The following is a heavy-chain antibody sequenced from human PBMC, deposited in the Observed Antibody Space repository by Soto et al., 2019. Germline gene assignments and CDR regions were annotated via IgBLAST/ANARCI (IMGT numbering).Heavy chain of an antibody. CDR2: INPNSGGT. D-gene: IGHD1-26*01. CDR3: ARGKWEQNGFDY. V-gene: IGHV1-2*04. CDR1: GYTFTVYY. Sequence: ASVKVSCKASGYTFTVYYMHCVRQAPGQGLEWMGWINPNSGGTNYAQKFQGWVTMTRDTSISTAHMELSRLRSDDTAVYYCARGKWEQNGFDYWGQGTLVTVSS. J-gene: IGHJ4*02.